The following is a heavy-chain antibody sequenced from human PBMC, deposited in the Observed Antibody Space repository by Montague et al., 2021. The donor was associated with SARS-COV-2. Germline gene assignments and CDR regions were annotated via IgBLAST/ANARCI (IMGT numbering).Heavy chain of an antibody. J-gene: IGHJ4*02. CDR3: ATGHYGEQLDY. CDR1: GFTFSSYG. V-gene: IGHV3-30*03. CDR2: ISYDGSNN. Sequence: SLRLSCATSGFTFSSYGMHWVRQAPGKGLEWVAVISYDGSNNYYADSVKGRFTISRDNSKNTLYLQMNSLRAEDTAVCYCATGHYGEQLDYWGQGTLVTVSS. D-gene: IGHD4-17*01.